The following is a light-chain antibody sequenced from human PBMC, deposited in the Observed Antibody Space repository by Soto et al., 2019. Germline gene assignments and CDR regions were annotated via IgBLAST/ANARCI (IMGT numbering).Light chain of an antibody. J-gene: IGKJ4*01. CDR1: QSISSW. V-gene: IGKV1-39*01. CDR2: AAS. Sequence: QVTQTHSTLSASVGDRFTITCLASQSISSWLAWYQQKPGKAPKLLIFAASTLESGVPSRFSGSGFGTDFTLTISSLQPEDVTPYYCQQSFSAPLTFGGGTKV. CDR3: QQSFSAPLT.